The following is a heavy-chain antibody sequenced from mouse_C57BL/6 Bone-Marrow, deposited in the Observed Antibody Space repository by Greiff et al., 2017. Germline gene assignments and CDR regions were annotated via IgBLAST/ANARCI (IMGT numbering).Heavy chain of an antibody. J-gene: IGHJ2*01. CDR3: AREEKIYYYGSSSDFDY. D-gene: IGHD1-1*01. CDR2: IYPGSGST. CDR1: GYTFTSYW. V-gene: IGHV1-55*01. Sequence: QVQLQQPGAELVKPGASVKMSCKASGYTFTSYWITWVKQRPGQGLEWIGDIYPGSGSTNYNEKFKSKATLTVDTSSSTAYMQLSSLTSEDSAVYYCAREEKIYYYGSSSDFDYWGQGTTLTVSS.